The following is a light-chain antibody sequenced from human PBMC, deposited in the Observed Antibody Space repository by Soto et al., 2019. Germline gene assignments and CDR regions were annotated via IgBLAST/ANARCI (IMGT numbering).Light chain of an antibody. Sequence: EMVMTQSPATLSLSPGERATLSCRASQSVSSNLAWYQQKPGQAPRLLIYGASTRAPGIPARFSGSGSGTEFTLTISGLQSEDFAVYYCQHYNNWPRTFGQGTKVEIK. CDR3: QHYNNWPRT. J-gene: IGKJ1*01. CDR1: QSVSSN. CDR2: GAS. V-gene: IGKV3-15*01.